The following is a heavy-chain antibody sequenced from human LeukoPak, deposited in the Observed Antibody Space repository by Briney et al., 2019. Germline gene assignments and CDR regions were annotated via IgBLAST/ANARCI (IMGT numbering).Heavy chain of an antibody. CDR1: GFTFSSYA. V-gene: IGHV3-23*01. Sequence: GGSLRLSCAASGFTFSSYAVSWVRQASGKGLEWVSAISGSGGDTFYADSVKGRFSISRDNSENRVFLQMNSLRAEDTAMYYCARWSGEPPNFDYWGQGTLVTVSS. D-gene: IGHD3-10*01. CDR2: ISGSGGDT. CDR3: ARWSGEPPNFDY. J-gene: IGHJ4*02.